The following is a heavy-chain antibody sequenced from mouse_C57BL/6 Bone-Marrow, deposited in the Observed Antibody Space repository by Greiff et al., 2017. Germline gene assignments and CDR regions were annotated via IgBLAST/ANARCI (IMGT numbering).Heavy chain of an antibody. J-gene: IGHJ3*01. Sequence: VQLKESGAELVRPGASVKLSCTASGFNIKDDYMHWVKQRPEQGLEWIGWIDPENGDTEYASKFQGKATITADTSSNTAYLQLSSLTSEDTAVYYCTIEGSSSFAYGGQGTLVTVSA. D-gene: IGHD1-1*01. V-gene: IGHV14-4*01. CDR2: IDPENGDT. CDR1: GFNIKDDY. CDR3: TIEGSSSFAY.